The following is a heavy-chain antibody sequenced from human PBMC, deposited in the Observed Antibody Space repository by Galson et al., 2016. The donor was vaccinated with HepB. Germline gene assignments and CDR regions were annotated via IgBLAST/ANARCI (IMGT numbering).Heavy chain of an antibody. CDR2: INANSGGT. Sequence: SVKVSCKASGYDFFGFYIHWVRQAPGQGLEWMGCINANSGGTYYAQKFQGTVTMSRDTSLNTAHMELTRLTSDDAAVYYCAREGRNPVGSRGNWFDVWGQGTLVTVSS. V-gene: IGHV1-2*02. D-gene: IGHD3-10*01. CDR3: AREGRNPVGSRGNWFDV. CDR1: GYDFFGFY. J-gene: IGHJ5*02.